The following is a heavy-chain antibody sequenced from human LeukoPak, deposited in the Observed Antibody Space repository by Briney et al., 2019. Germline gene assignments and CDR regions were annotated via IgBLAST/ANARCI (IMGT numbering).Heavy chain of an antibody. D-gene: IGHD5-12*01. CDR2: IYYNGGT. CDR1: GGSMSPYY. J-gene: IGHJ3*02. CDR3: ARDRGIVATSSAFDI. V-gene: IGHV4-59*12. Sequence: PSETLSLTCTVSGGSMSPYYWSWIRQPPGKTLEWIGYIYYNGGTNYNPSLKSRVTISVDTSKNQFSLRLSSVTAADTAVYYCARDRGIVATSSAFDIWGQGTMVTVSS.